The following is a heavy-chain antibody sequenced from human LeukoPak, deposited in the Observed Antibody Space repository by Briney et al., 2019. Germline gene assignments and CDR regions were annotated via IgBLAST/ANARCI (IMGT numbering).Heavy chain of an antibody. CDR2: INPNSGGT. J-gene: IGHJ6*02. D-gene: IGHD5-18*01. Sequence: ASVKVSCKASGYTFTGYYMHWVRQAPGPGLEWMGRINPNSGGTNYAQKFQGRVTMTRDTSISTAYMELSRLRSDDTAVYYCAREWDTAMAFYYYYGMDVWGQGTTVTVSS. V-gene: IGHV1-2*06. CDR1: GYTFTGYY. CDR3: AREWDTAMAFYYYYGMDV.